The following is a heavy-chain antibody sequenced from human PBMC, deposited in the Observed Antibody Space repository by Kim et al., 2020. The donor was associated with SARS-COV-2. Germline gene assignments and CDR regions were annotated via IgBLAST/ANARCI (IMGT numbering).Heavy chain of an antibody. D-gene: IGHD3-16*01. V-gene: IGHV3-7*01. CDR1: GFSFSHHW. CDR3: ATNQDFKFAF. CDR2: IKEDGGMT. J-gene: IGHJ4*02. Sequence: GGSLRLSCATSGFSFSHHWMSWVRQAPGKGLEWVANIKEDGGMTLYMDSVKGRFTISRDNAKDSVYLQMNSLRAEDTALYYCATNQDFKFAFWGQGTLVT.